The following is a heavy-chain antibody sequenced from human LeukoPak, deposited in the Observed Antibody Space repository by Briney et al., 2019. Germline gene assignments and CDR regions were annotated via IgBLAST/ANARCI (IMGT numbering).Heavy chain of an antibody. CDR1: GFAFDTCS. D-gene: IGHD5-24*01. V-gene: IGHV3-53*04. CDR2: FYSGSQT. Sequence: GGSLRLSCAASGFAFDTCSMTWVRQAPGKGLEWVSVFYSGSQTYYADSVKGRFTISRHYSKNTLYLQMNSLRTEDTAVYYCARAGDGYSYEYYFDYWGQGTLVTVSS. J-gene: IGHJ4*02. CDR3: ARAGDGYSYEYYFDY.